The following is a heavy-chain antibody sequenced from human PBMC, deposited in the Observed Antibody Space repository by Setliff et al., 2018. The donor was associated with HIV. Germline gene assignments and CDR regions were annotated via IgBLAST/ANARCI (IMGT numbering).Heavy chain of an antibody. CDR3: AIHKDSDYVWGSYRPDGFDT. J-gene: IGHJ3*02. Sequence: SETLSLTCTVSGGSSSSSSFYWGWIRQPPGKGLEWIGNIYRSGSTYYNPSLRSRVTISVDTSKNQFYLNLNSVTDADTALYYCAIHKDSDYVWGSYRPDGFDTWGQGTTVTVSS. V-gene: IGHV4-39*01. CDR1: GGSSSSSSFY. D-gene: IGHD3-16*02. CDR2: IYRSGST.